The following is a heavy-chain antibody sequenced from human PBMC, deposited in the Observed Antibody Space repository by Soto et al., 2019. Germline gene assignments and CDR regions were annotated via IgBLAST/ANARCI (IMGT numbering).Heavy chain of an antibody. CDR3: ARDPATVSATAYYDY. J-gene: IGHJ4*02. D-gene: IGHD2-8*01. CDR2: ISYDGSNK. V-gene: IGHV3-30-3*01. CDR1: GFTFSNYL. Sequence: GGSLRLSCTASGFTFSNYLMHWVRQAPGKGLEWVAAISYDGSNKHYADSVKGRSTISRDNSKDTLYLQVDSLRAEDSGRYYCARDPATVSATAYYDYWGQGTQVTVSS.